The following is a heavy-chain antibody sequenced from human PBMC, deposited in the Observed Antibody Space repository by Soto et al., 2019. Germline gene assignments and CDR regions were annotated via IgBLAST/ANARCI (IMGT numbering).Heavy chain of an antibody. CDR1: GYTFTSYA. V-gene: IGHV1-3*01. D-gene: IGHD2-2*01. J-gene: IGHJ5*02. CDR2: INAGNGNT. Sequence: ASVKVSCKASGYTFTSYAMHWVRQAPGQRLERMGWINAGNGNTKYSQKFQGRVTITRDTSASTAYMELSSLRSEDTAVYYCARGLTRYCSSTSCYPLSGNWFDPWGQGTLVTVSS. CDR3: ARGLTRYCSSTSCYPLSGNWFDP.